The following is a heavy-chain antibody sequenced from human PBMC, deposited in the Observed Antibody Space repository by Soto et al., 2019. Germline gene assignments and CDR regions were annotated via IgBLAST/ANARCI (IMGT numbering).Heavy chain of an antibody. CDR1: GYTFYSHS. J-gene: IGHJ6*02. Sequence: QAQLVQSGAEVRKPGASVKVSCKASGYTFYSHSISWVRQAPGQGLEWMGRINADYGNTQYAQKFRGRFTMTTDTSTTTVYMELTTLRSYDTAVYYCSNCIPGYYYYGIDVWGQGTTVTFSS. CDR2: INADYGNT. V-gene: IGHV1-18*01. CDR3: SNCIPGYYYYGIDV. D-gene: IGHD2-2*02.